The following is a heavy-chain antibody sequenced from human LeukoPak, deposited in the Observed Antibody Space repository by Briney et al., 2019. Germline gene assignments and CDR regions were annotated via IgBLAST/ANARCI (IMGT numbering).Heavy chain of an antibody. J-gene: IGHJ5*02. CDR1: GYTLTELS. CDR2: FHPEDGET. D-gene: IGHD2-2*01. CDR3: AADRFCTSTTCFGNWFDP. Sequence: GASVKVSCKVSGYTLTELSMHWVRQPPGKGLEWRGSFHPEDGETIYAQKFQGRVSMTEDTSTDTAYIELSSLKSEDTAVYYCAADRFCTSTTCFGNWFDPWGQGTLVTVSS. V-gene: IGHV1-24*01.